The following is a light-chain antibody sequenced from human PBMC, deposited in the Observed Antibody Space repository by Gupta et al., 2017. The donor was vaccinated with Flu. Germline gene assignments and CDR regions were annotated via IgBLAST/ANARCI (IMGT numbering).Light chain of an antibody. Sequence: DIQMTQSPSTLSASVGDRVTITCRASQSINAWLAWYQQKPGKAPKLLIYQASILESGVPSRFSGSGSGTEFTLTISCLQPDDFATYYCQQYSSYSGYSFGPGTKVEIK. J-gene: IGKJ2*03. V-gene: IGKV1-5*03. CDR2: QAS. CDR1: QSINAW. CDR3: QQYSSYSGYS.